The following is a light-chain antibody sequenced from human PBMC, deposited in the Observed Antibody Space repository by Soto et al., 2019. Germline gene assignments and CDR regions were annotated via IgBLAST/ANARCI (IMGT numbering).Light chain of an antibody. V-gene: IGKV1-5*03. CDR1: QSISSW. Sequence: DIQMTQSPSTLSASVGDRVTITCRARQSISSWLAWYQQKPGKAPKLLIYKASSLESGVPSRFSGSGCETAFHLTISRLQPDDFATYYCQQYNSYSVTFGQGTKLEIK. CDR3: QQYNSYSVT. J-gene: IGKJ2*01. CDR2: KAS.